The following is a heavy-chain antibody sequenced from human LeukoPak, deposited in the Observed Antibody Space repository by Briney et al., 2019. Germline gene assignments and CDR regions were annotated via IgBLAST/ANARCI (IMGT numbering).Heavy chain of an antibody. CDR3: ARRLYYGSSLNYFDY. CDR1: GYSFTSYW. Sequence: GESLKISCKGSGYSFTSYWIAWVRQVPGKGLEWVGIIYPGDSETRYSPSFQGQVTTSVDKSISTAYLQWSSLKASDTAMYYCARRLYYGSSLNYFDYWGQGTLVTVSS. D-gene: IGHD3-10*01. J-gene: IGHJ4*02. CDR2: IYPGDSET. V-gene: IGHV5-51*01.